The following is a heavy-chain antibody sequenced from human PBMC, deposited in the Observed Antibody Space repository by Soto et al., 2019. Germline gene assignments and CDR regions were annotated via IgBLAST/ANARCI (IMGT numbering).Heavy chain of an antibody. CDR2: IYYSGST. CDR3: ARHGGAYGDNGAFDI. CDR1: GGSISSSSYY. J-gene: IGHJ3*02. D-gene: IGHD4-17*01. V-gene: IGHV4-39*01. Sequence: QLQLQESGPGLVKPSETLSLTCTVSGGSISSSSYYWGWIRQPPGKGLEWIGSIYYSGSTYYNPSLKSRVTISVDTSKNQFSLKLSSVTAADTAVYYCARHGGAYGDNGAFDIWGQGTMVTVSS.